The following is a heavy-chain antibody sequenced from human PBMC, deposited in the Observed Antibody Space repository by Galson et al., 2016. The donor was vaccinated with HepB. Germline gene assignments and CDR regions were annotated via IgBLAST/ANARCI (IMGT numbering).Heavy chain of an antibody. CDR3: ARQLFHYDYLWGRSRPSYFDF. CDR2: IYSSGNT. CDR1: GDSVSSTNFY. D-gene: IGHD3-16*01. J-gene: IGHJ4*02. Sequence: SETLSLTCTVSGDSVSSTNFYWGWIRQTPGKGLEWIGSIYSSGNTYYNPSLKSRVTISVDTSKNQFSLNLRSVTAADTAVYYCARQLFHYDYLWGRSRPSYFDFWGRGTLVTVSS. V-gene: IGHV4-39*01.